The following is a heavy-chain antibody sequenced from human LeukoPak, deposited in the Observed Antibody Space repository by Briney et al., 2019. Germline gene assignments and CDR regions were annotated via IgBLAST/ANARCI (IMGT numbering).Heavy chain of an antibody. CDR2: IKQDGSEK. CDR1: GFTFSSYW. V-gene: IGHV3-7*01. Sequence: GGSLRLSCAASGFTFSSYWMSWVRQAPGKGLEWVANIKQDGSEKYYVDSVKGRFTISRDNAKNSLYLQMNSLRAEDTAVYYCARRDVMITFGGVIVKATFDIWGQGTMVTVSS. J-gene: IGHJ3*02. CDR3: ARRDVMITFGGVIVKATFDI. D-gene: IGHD3-16*02.